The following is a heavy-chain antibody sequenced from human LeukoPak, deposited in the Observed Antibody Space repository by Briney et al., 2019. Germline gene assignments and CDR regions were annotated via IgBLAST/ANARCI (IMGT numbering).Heavy chain of an antibody. V-gene: IGHV3-53*01. J-gene: IGHJ4*02. CDR1: GFTVSSSY. D-gene: IGHD7-27*01. CDR3: VRNPGNWGEVYYFDH. CDR2: MYSGGST. Sequence: GGSLRLSCAASGFTVSSSYMNWVRQAPGKGLEWVSVMYSGGSTYYADSVKGRFTISRDNSKNTVHLQMNSLRAEDTAVYYCVRNPGNWGEVYYFDHWGQGTLVTVSS.